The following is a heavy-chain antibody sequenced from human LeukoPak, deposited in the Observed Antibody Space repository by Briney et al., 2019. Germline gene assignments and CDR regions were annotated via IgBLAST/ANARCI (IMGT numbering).Heavy chain of an antibody. D-gene: IGHD1-26*01. Sequence: SETPSLTCTVSGGSISGHYWSWIRQPPGKGLEWIGYIYSSGSTNYNPSLKSRITMSLDTSKNQFSLKLSSVTAADTAVYYCARALVGASINYWGQGTLVTVSS. CDR3: ARALVGASINY. CDR2: IYSSGST. J-gene: IGHJ4*02. V-gene: IGHV4-59*11. CDR1: GGSISGHY.